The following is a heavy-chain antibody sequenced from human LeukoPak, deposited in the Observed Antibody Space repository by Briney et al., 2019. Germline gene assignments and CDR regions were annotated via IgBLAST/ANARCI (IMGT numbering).Heavy chain of an antibody. D-gene: IGHD1-26*01. CDR2: MNPNSGNT. V-gene: IGHV1-8*03. J-gene: IGHJ3*02. Sequence: GASVKVSCKASGYTFTSYDINWVRQATGQGLEWMGWMNPNSGNTGYAQKFQGRVTITRNTSISTAYMELSSLRSEDTAVYYCAGTGFWYSGSHDAFDIWGQGTMVTVSS. CDR1: GYTFTSYD. CDR3: AGTGFWYSGSHDAFDI.